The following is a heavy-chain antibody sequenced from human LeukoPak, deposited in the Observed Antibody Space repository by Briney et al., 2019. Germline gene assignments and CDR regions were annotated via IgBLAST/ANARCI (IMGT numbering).Heavy chain of an antibody. CDR3: ARRGDP. CDR1: GGSLSSGSYY. D-gene: IGHD3-16*01. CDR2: IYYTGKT. Sequence: SETLSLTCTVSGGSLSSGSYYWGWIRQPPGKGLEWIASIYYTGKTDYNPSLKSRATISVDKSKNQLFFKLTSVTVADTAIYYCARRGDPWGQGTLVTVSS. V-gene: IGHV4-39*01. J-gene: IGHJ5*02.